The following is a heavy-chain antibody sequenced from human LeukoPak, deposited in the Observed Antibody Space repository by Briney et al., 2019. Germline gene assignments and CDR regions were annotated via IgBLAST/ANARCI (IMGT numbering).Heavy chain of an antibody. CDR2: MNPNSGNT. D-gene: IGHD6-13*01. J-gene: IGHJ4*02. CDR1: GGTFSSYA. Sequence: GASVKVSCKASGGTFSSYAISWVRQAPGQGLEWMGWMNPNSGNTGYAQKFQGRVTMTRNTSISTAYMELSSLRSEDTAVYYCARGGIAAAGRDWGQGTLVTVSS. CDR3: ARGGIAAAGRD. V-gene: IGHV1-8*02.